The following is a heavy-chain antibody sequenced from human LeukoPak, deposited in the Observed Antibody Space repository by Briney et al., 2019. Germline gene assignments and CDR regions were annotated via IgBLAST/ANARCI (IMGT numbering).Heavy chain of an antibody. V-gene: IGHV1-46*01. D-gene: IGHD6-25*01. CDR2: INPSGGST. CDR1: GYTFTSYY. CDR3: AREPRIAAMVQDAFDI. J-gene: IGHJ3*02. Sequence: GASVKVSCKASGYTFTSYYMHWVRQAPGQGLEWMGIINPSGGSTSYAQKFQGRVTMTRDTSTSTVYMELSSLRSEDTAVYYCAREPRIAAMVQDAFDIWGQGTMVTVSS.